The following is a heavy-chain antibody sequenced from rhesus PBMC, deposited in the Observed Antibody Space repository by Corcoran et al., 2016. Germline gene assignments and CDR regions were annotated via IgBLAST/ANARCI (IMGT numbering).Heavy chain of an antibody. D-gene: IGHD6-31*01. Sequence: QVQLVQSGAEVKKPGASVKLSCKASGYTFTSYYINWVRQAPGQVLEWIGWINPSKGNTGYAQKFQGRVTMTRGTSTSTAYMELSSLRSEDTAVYYCTRTVLTAAGTGLDYWGQGVLVTVSS. V-gene: IGHV1S9*01. CDR2: INPSKGNT. CDR1: GYTFTSYY. J-gene: IGHJ4*01. CDR3: TRTVLTAAGTGLDY.